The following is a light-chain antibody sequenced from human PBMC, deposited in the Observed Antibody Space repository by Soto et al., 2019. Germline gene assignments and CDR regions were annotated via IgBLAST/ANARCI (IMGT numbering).Light chain of an antibody. CDR2: GAS. CDR1: QDFSSW. CDR3: QQANSFPLT. V-gene: IGKV1D-12*01. J-gene: IGKJ4*01. Sequence: DIQMTQSPSSLSASVGDRVTITCRASQDFSSWLAWYQQKPGKAPKLLIYGASSLQIGVPSRFSGSGSGTDFTLTISSLQTEDFATYYCQQANSFPLTFGGGTKVEIK.